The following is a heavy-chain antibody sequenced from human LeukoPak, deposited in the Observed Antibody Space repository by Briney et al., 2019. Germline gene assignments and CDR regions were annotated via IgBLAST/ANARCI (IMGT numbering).Heavy chain of an antibody. CDR2: ISYDGSNK. D-gene: IGHD1-7*01. Sequence: GGSLRLSCAASGFTFSTYAIHWVRQAPGKGLEWVALISYDGSNKYYADSVKGRFTISRDNSKNTLYLQMNSLRTEDTAVYYCARGSGTQTTKKFEYWGQGTLVTVSS. CDR3: ARGSGTQTTKKFEY. J-gene: IGHJ4*02. V-gene: IGHV3-30-3*01. CDR1: GFTFSTYA.